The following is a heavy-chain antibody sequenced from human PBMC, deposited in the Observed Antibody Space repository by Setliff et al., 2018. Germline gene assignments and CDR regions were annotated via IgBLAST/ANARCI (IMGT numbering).Heavy chain of an antibody. CDR3: ARGGYSYGLGGFPLDY. D-gene: IGHD5-18*01. J-gene: IGHJ4*02. CDR1: GDSISSGSYY. Sequence: LSLTCTVSGDSISSGSYYWTWIRQPAGKGLEWIGHFHTGGSTNYNRSLRSRVSISVDTSKNQFSLKLSSVTAADTATYYCARGGYSYGLGGFPLDYWGQGTLVTVSS. CDR2: FHTGGST. V-gene: IGHV4-61*09.